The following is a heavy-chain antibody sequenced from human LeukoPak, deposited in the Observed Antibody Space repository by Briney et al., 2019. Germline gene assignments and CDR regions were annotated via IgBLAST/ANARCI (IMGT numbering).Heavy chain of an antibody. CDR3: IKSTTASGGYWFDP. D-gene: IGHD2/OR15-2a*01. Sequence: PGGSLRLSCTASGFTFGDYAITWVRQAPGKGLEWVGLIRNKVYGGTAEYAASVKGRFTISRVDSKSIAYLQMNSLKIEDTGIYYCIKSTTASGGYWFDPWGQGTLVTVSS. CDR2: IRNKVYGGTA. J-gene: IGHJ5*02. V-gene: IGHV3-49*04. CDR1: GFTFGDYA.